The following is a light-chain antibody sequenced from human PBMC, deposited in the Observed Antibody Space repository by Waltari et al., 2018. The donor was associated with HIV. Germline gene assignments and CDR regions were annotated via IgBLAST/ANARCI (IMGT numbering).Light chain of an antibody. V-gene: IGLV3-1*01. CDR2: QDT. Sequence: SYDLTQPPSVSVSSGQTATVTCSGVNLGHKYVSWYQHRSGQSPVLVIYQDTKRPPGIPERFFGSTSENTATLTINETQPLDEAHYAGQAWDSGTIVFGGGTSLTVL. CDR1: NLGHKY. CDR3: QAWDSGTIV. J-gene: IGLJ3*02.